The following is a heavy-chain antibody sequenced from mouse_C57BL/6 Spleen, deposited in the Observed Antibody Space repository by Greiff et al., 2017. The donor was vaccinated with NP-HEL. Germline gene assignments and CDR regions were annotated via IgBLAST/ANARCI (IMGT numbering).Heavy chain of an antibody. CDR2: ISSGSSTF. J-gene: IGHJ2*01. D-gene: IGHD4-1*01. CDR3: ARPGVGFDY. CDR1: GFTFSDYG. V-gene: IGHV5-17*01. Sequence: EVKLMESGGGLVKPGGSLKLSCAASGFTFSDYGMHWVRQAPEKGLEWVAYISSGSSTFYYADTVKGRFTISRDNAKTTLFLQMTSLRSEDTAMYYCARPGVGFDYWGQGTTLTVSS.